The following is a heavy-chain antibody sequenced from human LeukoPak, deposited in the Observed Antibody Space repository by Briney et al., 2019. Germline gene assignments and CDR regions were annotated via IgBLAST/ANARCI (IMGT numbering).Heavy chain of an antibody. J-gene: IGHJ4*02. Sequence: SVKVSCKASGGTFSSYAISRVRQAPGQGLEWMGGIIPIFGTANYAQKFQGRVTITADESTSTAYMELSSLRSEDTAVYYCARGSGVEMATIYFDYWGQGTLVTVSS. V-gene: IGHV1-69*13. CDR2: IIPIFGTA. D-gene: IGHD5-24*01. CDR3: ARGSGVEMATIYFDY. CDR1: GGTFSSYA.